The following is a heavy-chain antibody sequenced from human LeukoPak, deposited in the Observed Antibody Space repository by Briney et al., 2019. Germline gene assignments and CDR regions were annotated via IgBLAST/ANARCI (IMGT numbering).Heavy chain of an antibody. Sequence: ASVKVSCKASGYTFTGYYMHWVRQAPGQGLEWMGWISAYNGNTNYAQKLQGRVTMTTDTSTSTAYMELRSLRSDDTAVYYCARDLVVVPAAQGTYYMDVWGKGTTVTVSS. CDR3: ARDLVVVPAAQGTYYMDV. D-gene: IGHD2-2*01. CDR2: ISAYNGNT. J-gene: IGHJ6*03. CDR1: GYTFTGYY. V-gene: IGHV1-18*04.